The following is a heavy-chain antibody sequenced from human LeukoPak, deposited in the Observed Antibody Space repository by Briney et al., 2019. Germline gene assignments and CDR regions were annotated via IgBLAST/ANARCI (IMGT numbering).Heavy chain of an antibody. Sequence: GGSLRLSCAASGFTFSSYGMHWVRQAPGKGLEWVSSISSSSSYIYYADSVKGRFTISRDNARNSLYLQMNSLRAEDTAVYYCARAYYDFWSGYPLGDYYYMDVWGKGTTVTVSS. CDR2: ISSSSSYI. J-gene: IGHJ6*03. V-gene: IGHV3-21*01. CDR1: GFTFSSYG. D-gene: IGHD3-3*01. CDR3: ARAYYDFWSGYPLGDYYYMDV.